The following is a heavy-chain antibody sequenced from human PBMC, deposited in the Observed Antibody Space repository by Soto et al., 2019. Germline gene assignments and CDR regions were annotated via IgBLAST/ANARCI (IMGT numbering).Heavy chain of an antibody. D-gene: IGHD6-19*01. Sequence: GGSLRLSCAASGFTFSSYAMSWVRQAPGKGLEWVSAISGSGGSTYYADSVKGRFTISRDNSKNTLYLQMNSLRAEDTAVYYCAKVVAGYSSGWFPIDYWGQGTLVTVSS. CDR3: AKVVAGYSSGWFPIDY. CDR1: GFTFSSYA. V-gene: IGHV3-23*01. J-gene: IGHJ4*02. CDR2: ISGSGGST.